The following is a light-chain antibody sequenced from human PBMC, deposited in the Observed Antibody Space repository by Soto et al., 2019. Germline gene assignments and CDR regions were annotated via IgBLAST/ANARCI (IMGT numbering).Light chain of an antibody. CDR1: QSVSYN. CDR3: QQYKNWPPLT. CDR2: GAF. J-gene: IGKJ4*01. V-gene: IGKV3-15*01. Sequence: EIVMTQSPATLSVSPGETATLSCRASQSVSYNLAWYQHKPGQGPRLLIYGAFTRATGIPARFSGSGSWTEFTLTIIGLQSEDFAVYYCQQYKNWPPLTFGGGTKVEIK.